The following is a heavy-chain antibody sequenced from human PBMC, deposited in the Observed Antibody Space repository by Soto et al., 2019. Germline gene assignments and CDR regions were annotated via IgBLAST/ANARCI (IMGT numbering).Heavy chain of an antibody. Sequence: ASVKVYCKASGYTFTSYDINWVRQATGQGLEWMGWMNPNSGNTGYAQKFQGRVTMTRNTSISTAYMELSSLRSEDTAVYYCARGLLYYDILTGYYKGTDNWFDPWGQGTLVTVSS. D-gene: IGHD3-9*01. J-gene: IGHJ5*02. CDR3: ARGLLYYDILTGYYKGTDNWFDP. CDR2: MNPNSGNT. CDR1: GYTFTSYD. V-gene: IGHV1-8*01.